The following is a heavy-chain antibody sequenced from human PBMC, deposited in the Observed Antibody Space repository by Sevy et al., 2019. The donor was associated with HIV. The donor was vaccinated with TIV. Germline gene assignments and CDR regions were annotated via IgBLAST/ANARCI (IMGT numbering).Heavy chain of an antibody. D-gene: IGHD2-21*02. V-gene: IGHV3-30-3*01. CDR1: GFTFTLYA. J-gene: IGHJ4*02. CDR3: AGVAVEYCTDDCYHRFDY. CDR2: ISYSGTNK. Sequence: GGALRLSCAASGFTFTLYAIHWVRQAPGKGLEWVALISYSGTNKYYAESVKGRFTISRDDSKNTAYLQMNNLRADDTAVYYCAGVAVEYCTDDCYHRFDYWGQGTQVTVSS.